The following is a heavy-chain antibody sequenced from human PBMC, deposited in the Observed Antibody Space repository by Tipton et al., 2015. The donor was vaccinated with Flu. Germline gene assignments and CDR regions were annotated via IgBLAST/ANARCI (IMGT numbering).Heavy chain of an antibody. V-gene: IGHV1-18*04. J-gene: IGHJ6*03. CDR3: ARDAPEGGLDYYYYYMDV. D-gene: IGHD1-14*01. CDR1: GYTFTSYG. Sequence: QLVQSGAEVKKPGASVKVSCKASGYTFTSYGISWVRQAPGQGLEWMGWISAYNGNTNYAQKLQGRVTMTTDTSTSTAYMELRSLRSDDTAVYYCARDAPEGGLDYYYYYMDVWGKGTTVTVSS. CDR2: ISAYNGNT.